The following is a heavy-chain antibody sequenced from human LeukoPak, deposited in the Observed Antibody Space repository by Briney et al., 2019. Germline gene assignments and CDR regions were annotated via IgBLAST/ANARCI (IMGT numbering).Heavy chain of an antibody. D-gene: IGHD5/OR15-5a*01. J-gene: IGHJ4*02. V-gene: IGHV3-43*02. CDR2: TSGDGITT. Sequence: GGSLRLSCAASGFTLQIYAIHGVRQAPGKGLEWVSLTSGDGITTYFADSVKGRFTISRDNSKSSLFLQMNSLRTEDSALYYGAGDHVYGWADYWGQGTLVTVSS. CDR1: GFTLQIYA. CDR3: AGDHVYGWADY.